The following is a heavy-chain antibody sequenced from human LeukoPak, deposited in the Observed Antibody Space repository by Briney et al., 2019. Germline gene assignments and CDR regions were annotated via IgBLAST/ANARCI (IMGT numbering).Heavy chain of an antibody. V-gene: IGHV1-18*01. D-gene: IGHD3-22*01. Sequence: ASVKVSCKASGYTFTSYGISWVRQAPGQGLEWMGWISAYNGNTNYAQKLQGRVTMTTDTSTSTAYMELRSLRSDDTAVYYCVRASGDSSNYDFPKPYSYWGQGTLVTVSS. J-gene: IGHJ4*02. CDR3: VRASGDSSNYDFPKPYSY. CDR1: GYTFTSYG. CDR2: ISAYNGNT.